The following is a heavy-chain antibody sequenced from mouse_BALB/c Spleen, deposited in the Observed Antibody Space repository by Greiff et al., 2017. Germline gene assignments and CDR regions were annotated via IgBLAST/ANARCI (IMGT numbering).Heavy chain of an antibody. J-gene: IGHJ3*01. CDR3: TRWGSGNYVHGFAY. V-gene: IGHV1S22*01. Sequence: LQQPGSELVRPGASVKLSCKASGYTFTSYWMHWVKQRPGQGLEWIGNIYPGSGSTNYDEKFKSKATLTVDTSSSTAYMQLSSLTSEDSAVYYCTRWGSGNYVHGFAYWGQGTLVTVSA. CDR2: IYPGSGST. CDR1: GYTFTSYW. D-gene: IGHD2-1*01.